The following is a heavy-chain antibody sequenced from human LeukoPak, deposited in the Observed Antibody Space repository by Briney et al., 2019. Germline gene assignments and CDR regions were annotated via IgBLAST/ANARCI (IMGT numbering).Heavy chain of an antibody. Sequence: PSETLSLTCTVSGGSISSYYWSWIRQPPGKGLEWIRYIYYSGSTNYNPSLKSRVTISVDTSKNQFSLKLSSVTAADTAVYYCARDPRTLCSGGSCDTTNAFDIWGQGTMATVSS. D-gene: IGHD2-15*01. V-gene: IGHV4-59*01. CDR1: GGSISSYY. CDR2: IYYSGST. J-gene: IGHJ3*02. CDR3: ARDPRTLCSGGSCDTTNAFDI.